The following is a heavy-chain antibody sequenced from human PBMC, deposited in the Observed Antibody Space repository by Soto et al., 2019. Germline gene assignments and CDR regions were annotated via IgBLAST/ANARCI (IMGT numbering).Heavy chain of an antibody. CDR3: ARDDSSGYYSNDTDAFDI. CDR1: GFTFSSYA. J-gene: IGHJ3*02. D-gene: IGHD3-22*01. CDR2: ISYDGSNK. Sequence: PGGSLRLSCAASGFTFSSYAMHWVRQAPGKGLEWVAVISYDGSNKYYADSVKGRFTISRDNSKNTLYLQMNSLRAEDTAVYYCARDDSSGYYSNDTDAFDIWGQGTMVTVSS. V-gene: IGHV3-30-3*01.